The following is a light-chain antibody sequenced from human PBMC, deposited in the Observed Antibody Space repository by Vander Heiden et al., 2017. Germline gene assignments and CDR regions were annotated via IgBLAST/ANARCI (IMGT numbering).Light chain of an antibody. Sequence: YEVTQPPSVSVSPGQTATITCSGDKLGDKYASWYQQRPGQSPLLVIYQDRRRPSGIPERFSGSNSGNTATLTISGTQATDEADYYCQAWDSSTARFGGGTKLTVL. CDR2: QDR. J-gene: IGLJ2*01. CDR1: KLGDKY. CDR3: QAWDSSTAR. V-gene: IGLV3-1*01.